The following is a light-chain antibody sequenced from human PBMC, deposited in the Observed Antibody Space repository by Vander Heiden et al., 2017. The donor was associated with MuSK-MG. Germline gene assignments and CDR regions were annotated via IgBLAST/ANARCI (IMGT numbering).Light chain of an antibody. CDR3: QARDSNYLHVV. Sequence: SHVLTQSPSVSVAPGQTATITCGGANIGTKRVHWYPQKPSQAPVLVFLVDRDRPSGIPDRLSGSNSGNTATITTTRVEAGEEADYYCQARDSNYLHVVFGGGTKLTVL. CDR1: NIGTKR. V-gene: IGLV3-21*02. J-gene: IGLJ2*01. CDR2: VDR.